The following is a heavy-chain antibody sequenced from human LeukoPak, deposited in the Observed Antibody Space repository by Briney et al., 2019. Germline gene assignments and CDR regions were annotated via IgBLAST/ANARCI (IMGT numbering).Heavy chain of an antibody. CDR2: ISGSGSST. D-gene: IGHD3-10*01. J-gene: IGHJ6*01. Sequence: GLLRLSCAASGFTFSSYAMCWVRPAPGKGLEWVSAISGSGSSTYYADSVKGRFTISRDNSKNTLYLTMNSLRAKATSVYYCATMVRGYYGMDVWGEGATVSVSS. CDR3: ATMVRGYYGMDV. V-gene: IGHV3-23*01. CDR1: GFTFSSYA.